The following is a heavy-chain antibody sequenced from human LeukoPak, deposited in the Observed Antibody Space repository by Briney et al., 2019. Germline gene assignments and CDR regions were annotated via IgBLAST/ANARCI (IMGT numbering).Heavy chain of an antibody. CDR2: INHSGST. J-gene: IGHJ4*02. CDR1: AGSFSGYY. CDR3: ARGLSLGSRRRDGPDFDY. D-gene: IGHD5-24*01. Sequence: SETLPLTCAVYAGSFSGYYWSWIRQPPGKGLEWIGEINHSGSTNYNPSLKSRVTISVDTSKSQFSLKLSSVTAADTAVYYCARGLSLGSRRRDGPDFDYWGQGTLVTVSS. V-gene: IGHV4-34*01.